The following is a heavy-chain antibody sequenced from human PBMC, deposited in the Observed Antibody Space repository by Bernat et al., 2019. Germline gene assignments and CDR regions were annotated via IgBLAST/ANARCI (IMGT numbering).Heavy chain of an antibody. V-gene: IGHV3-33*01. Sequence: QVQLVEPGGGGVQPGRSLSPPCAASGFFFISYGIHWVRQAPGKGLEWVAVIRSDGSSGYNAGSVRGRFTISRDNAKNTLYLQMSSLRAEDTAVYYCARGGGYSGYYDYWGQGTLVTVSS. CDR2: IRSDGSSG. J-gene: IGHJ4*02. CDR1: GFFFISYG. CDR3: ARGGGYSGYYDY. D-gene: IGHD1-26*01.